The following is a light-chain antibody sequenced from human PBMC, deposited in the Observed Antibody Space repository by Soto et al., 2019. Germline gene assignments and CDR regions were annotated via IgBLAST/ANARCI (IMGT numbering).Light chain of an antibody. CDR1: SSDVGRYNL. Sequence: QSALTQPASVSGSPGQSITISCTGTSSDVGRYNLVSWYQQHPGKAPKFMIYEGSKRPSGVSDRFSGSASGNTASLTISGLQAEYEADYYCCSYAGSTTWVFGGGTKLTVL. J-gene: IGLJ3*02. CDR2: EGS. V-gene: IGLV2-23*01. CDR3: CSYAGSTTWV.